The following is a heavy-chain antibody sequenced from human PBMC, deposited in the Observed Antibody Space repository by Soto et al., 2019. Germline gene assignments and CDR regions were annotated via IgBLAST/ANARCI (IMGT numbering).Heavy chain of an antibody. D-gene: IGHD3-9*01. V-gene: IGHV2-5*01. CDR3: AHRTPDTSVEP. CDR2: IYLNDYFNDDK. Sequence: QITLKESGPTLVKATQTLTLTCTFSGLSVSTTGAGVGWVRQPPGKALEWLAFIYLNDYFNDDKRYSPSLRNRLTITKDTSKNQVVLTMTNMDPVDTGTYYCAHRTPDTSVEPWGQGTLVTVSS. CDR1: GLSVSTTGAG. J-gene: IGHJ5*02.